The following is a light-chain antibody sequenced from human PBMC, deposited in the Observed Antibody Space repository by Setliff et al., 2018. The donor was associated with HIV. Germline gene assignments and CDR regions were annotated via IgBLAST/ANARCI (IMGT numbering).Light chain of an antibody. J-gene: IGLJ1*01. CDR1: SSDVGGYNY. V-gene: IGLV2-14*01. Sequence: QSALTQPASVSGSPGQSITISCTGTSSDVGGYNYVSWYQQHPGKAPKLIIYEVRNRPSGVSNRFSGSKSGNTASLTISGLQAEDEGDYYCSSHAITNTLPFGTGTKVTV. CDR3: SSHAITNTLP. CDR2: EVR.